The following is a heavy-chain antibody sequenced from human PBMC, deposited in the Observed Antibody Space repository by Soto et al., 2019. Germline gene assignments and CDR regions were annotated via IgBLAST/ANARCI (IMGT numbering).Heavy chain of an antibody. Sequence: GSLRLSCAASVFAFSNAWMSWVRQAPGKGLEWVGRIKSKTDGGTTDYAAPVKGRFTISRDDSKNTLYLQMNSLKTEDTAVYYCTTETYYYDRSGYSDPSDAFDICGQRTMVTVSS. CDR2: IKSKTDGGTT. J-gene: IGHJ3*02. CDR1: VFAFSNAW. V-gene: IGHV3-15*01. CDR3: TTETYYYDRSGYSDPSDAFDI. D-gene: IGHD3-22*01.